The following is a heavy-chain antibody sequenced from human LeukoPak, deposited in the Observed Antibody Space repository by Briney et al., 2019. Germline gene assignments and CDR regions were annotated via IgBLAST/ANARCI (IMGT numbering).Heavy chain of an antibody. J-gene: IGHJ3*01. CDR3: ARDPGIDAFDV. D-gene: IGHD1-1*01. V-gene: IGHV3-7*03. CDR2: IKTDGSEK. CDR1: GFTFSNYW. Sequence: PGGSLRLSCEGSGFTFSNYWMGWVRQAPGKGLQWVANIKTDGSEKYYVDSVKGRFTISRDNSKNTVYLQMNSLRAEDTAVYYCARDPGIDAFDVWGQGTMVTVSS.